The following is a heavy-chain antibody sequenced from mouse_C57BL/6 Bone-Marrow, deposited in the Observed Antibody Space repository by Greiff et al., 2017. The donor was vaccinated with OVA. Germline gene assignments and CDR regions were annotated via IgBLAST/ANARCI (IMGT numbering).Heavy chain of an antibody. V-gene: IGHV1-55*01. CDR2: IYPGSGST. D-gene: IGHD2-4*01. CDR3: ARERLRRRYYYAMDY. J-gene: IGHJ4*01. Sequence: QVQLQQSGAELVKPGASVQMSCKASGYTFTSYWITWVKQRPGQGLEWIGDIYPGSGSTNYNEKFKSKATLTVDTSSSTAYMQLSSLTSEDSAVYYCARERLRRRYYYAMDYWGQGTSVTVSS. CDR1: GYTFTSYW.